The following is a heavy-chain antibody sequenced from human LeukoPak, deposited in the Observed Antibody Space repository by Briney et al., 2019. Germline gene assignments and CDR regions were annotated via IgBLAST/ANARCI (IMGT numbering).Heavy chain of an antibody. CDR1: GYTFTSYY. CDR3: ARDPPTAMEIDY. J-gene: IGHJ4*02. Sequence: ASVKVSCKASGYTFTSYYMHWVRQAPGQGLEWMGIINPSGGSTSYAQKFQGRVTMTRDTSTSTVYMELSSLRSENTAVYYCARDPPTAMEIDYWGQGMLVTVSS. D-gene: IGHD5-18*01. V-gene: IGHV1-46*01. CDR2: INPSGGST.